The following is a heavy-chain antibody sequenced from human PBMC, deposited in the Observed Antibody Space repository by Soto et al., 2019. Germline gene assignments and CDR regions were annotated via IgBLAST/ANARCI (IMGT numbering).Heavy chain of an antibody. D-gene: IGHD3-22*01. CDR2: IYYSGST. Sequence: SETLSLTCTVSGGSISSYYWSWIRQPPGKGLEWIGYIYYSGSTNYNPSLKSRVTISVDTSKNQFSLKLSSVTAADTAVYYCARVSKYYDSSGYATYYYYGMDVWGQGTTVTVSS. V-gene: IGHV4-59*01. CDR3: ARVSKYYDSSGYATYYYYGMDV. J-gene: IGHJ6*02. CDR1: GGSISSYY.